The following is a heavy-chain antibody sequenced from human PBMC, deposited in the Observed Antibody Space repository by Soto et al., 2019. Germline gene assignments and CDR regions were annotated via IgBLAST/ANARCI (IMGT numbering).Heavy chain of an antibody. J-gene: IGHJ5*02. Sequence: TSETLSLTCAFSGVSISSGGYSWSWIRQPPGKGLEWIGYIYHSGSTYYNPSLKSRVTISVDRSKNQFSLKLSSVTAADTAVYYCARVPGPWGQGTLVTVSS. V-gene: IGHV4-30-2*01. CDR2: IYHSGST. CDR3: ARVPGP. CDR1: GVSISSGGYS.